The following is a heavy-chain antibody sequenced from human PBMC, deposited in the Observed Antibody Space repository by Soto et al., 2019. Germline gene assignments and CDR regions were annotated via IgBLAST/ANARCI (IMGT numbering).Heavy chain of an antibody. V-gene: IGHV4-39*01. CDR2: IYHSGST. CDR3: ARHLEAENDAFGV. J-gene: IGHJ3*01. Sequence: IRQPPGEGLEWIGTIYHSGSTFYNPSLNSRVTISVDTSKNQFSLRLRSVTAAETSLYYCARHLEAENDAFGVWGQGTTVTVSS.